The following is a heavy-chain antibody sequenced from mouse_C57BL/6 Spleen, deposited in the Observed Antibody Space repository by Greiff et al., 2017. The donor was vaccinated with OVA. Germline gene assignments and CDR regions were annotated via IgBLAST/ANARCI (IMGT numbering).Heavy chain of an antibody. Sequence: VQLNESGPGLVKPSQSLSLTCSVTGYSITSGYYWNWIRQFPGNKLEWMGYISYDGSNNYNPSLKNRISITRDTSKNQFFLKLNSVTTEDTATYYCARGNYYGSSHWYFDVWGTGTTVTVSS. CDR2: ISYDGSN. D-gene: IGHD1-1*01. V-gene: IGHV3-6*01. J-gene: IGHJ1*03. CDR1: GYSITSGYY. CDR3: ARGNYYGSSHWYFDV.